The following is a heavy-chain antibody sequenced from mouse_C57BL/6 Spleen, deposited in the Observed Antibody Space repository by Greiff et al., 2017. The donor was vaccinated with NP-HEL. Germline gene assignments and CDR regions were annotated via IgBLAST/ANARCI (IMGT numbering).Heavy chain of an antibody. J-gene: IGHJ3*01. Sequence: EVQLQQSGAELVRPGASVKLSCTASGFNFKDDYMHWVKQRPEQGLEWIGWIVPENGDTEYASKFQGKATITADTSSNTAYLQLSSLTSEDTAVYYCARCDGSSYRFAYWGQGTLVTVSA. CDR2: IVPENGDT. CDR1: GFNFKDDY. D-gene: IGHD1-1*01. CDR3: ARCDGSSYRFAY. V-gene: IGHV14-4*01.